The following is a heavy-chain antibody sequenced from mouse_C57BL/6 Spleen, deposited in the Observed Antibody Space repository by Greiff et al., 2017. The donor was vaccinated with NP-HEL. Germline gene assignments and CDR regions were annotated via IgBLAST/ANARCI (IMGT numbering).Heavy chain of an antibody. CDR2: ISDGGSYT. CDR3: AREGLSTMVTPFDY. D-gene: IGHD2-2*01. V-gene: IGHV5-4*01. Sequence: EVQRVESGGGLVKPGGSLKLSCAASGFTFSSYAMSWVRQTPEKRLEWVATISDGGSYTYYPDNVKGRFTISRDNAKNNLYLQMSHLKSEDTAMYYCAREGLSTMVTPFDYWGQGTTLTVSS. J-gene: IGHJ2*01. CDR1: GFTFSSYA.